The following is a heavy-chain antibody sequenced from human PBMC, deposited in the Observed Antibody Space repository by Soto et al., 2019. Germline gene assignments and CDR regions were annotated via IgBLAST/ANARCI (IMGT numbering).Heavy chain of an antibody. V-gene: IGHV3-30*15. CDR1: GFSFDTYA. CDR2: ISYEGSNT. CDR3: ARVTPGNNLYYFFGLDV. D-gene: IGHD1-1*01. Sequence: VHLLESGGGVVQPGKSLRLSCVASGFSFDTYAIHWVRQAPGKGLQWVALISYEGSNTYYADSVRGRFTISRDNSKNTLYLQMSTLRPEDSGVYYCARVTPGNNLYYFFGLDVWGEGTSVTVSS. J-gene: IGHJ6*04.